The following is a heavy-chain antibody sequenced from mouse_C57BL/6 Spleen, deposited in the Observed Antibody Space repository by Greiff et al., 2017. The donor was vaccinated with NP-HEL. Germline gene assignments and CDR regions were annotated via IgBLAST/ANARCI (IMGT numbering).Heavy chain of an antibody. CDR3: ERAAVREYFDV. Sequence: QVQLQQPGAELVKPGASVKLSCKASGYTFTSYWMHWVKQRPGQGLEWIGMIHPNSGSTNYNEKFKSKATLTVDKSSSTAYMQLSSLTSEDSAVYYCERAAVREYFDVWGTGTTVTVSP. CDR2: IHPNSGST. CDR1: GYTFTSYW. J-gene: IGHJ1*03. V-gene: IGHV1-64*01. D-gene: IGHD2-14*01.